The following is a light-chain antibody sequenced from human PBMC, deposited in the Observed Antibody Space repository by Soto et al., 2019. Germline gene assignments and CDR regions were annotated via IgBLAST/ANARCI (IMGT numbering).Light chain of an antibody. V-gene: IGKV3-20*01. CDR3: QQYGSSSPT. CDR1: QSVSSSY. J-gene: IGKJ3*01. Sequence: TVLTHSPGPLLLSLGEGATLSCRASQSVSSSYLAWYQAQPGQAPTLLIYGTSSSAIGIPDRFSGRGPRTGLALTISRLGAEDFAVYYYQQYGSSSPTFSQGTEVDIK. CDR2: GTS.